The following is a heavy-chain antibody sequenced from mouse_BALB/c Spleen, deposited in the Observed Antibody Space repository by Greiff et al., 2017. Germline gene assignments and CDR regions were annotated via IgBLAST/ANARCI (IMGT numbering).Heavy chain of an antibody. CDR1: GFTFTDYY. D-gene: IGHD1-1*01. V-gene: IGHV7-3*02. CDR3: ARGLLRNAMDY. Sequence: EVKLVESGGGLVQPGGSLRLSCATSGFTFTDYYMSWVRQPPGKALEWLGFIRNKANGYTTEYSASVKGRFTISRDNSQSILYLQMNTLRAEDSATYYCARGLLRNAMDYWGQGTSVTVSS. CDR2: IRNKANGYTT. J-gene: IGHJ4*01.